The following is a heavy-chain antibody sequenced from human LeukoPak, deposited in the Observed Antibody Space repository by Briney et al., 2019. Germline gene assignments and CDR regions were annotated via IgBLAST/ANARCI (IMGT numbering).Heavy chain of an antibody. CDR3: AREAGFGVVNVDY. Sequence: ASVKVSCKASGYTFTGYYMHWLRQAPGQGLEWMGRINPNSGGTNYAQKFQGRVTMTRDTSISTAYMELSRLRSDDTAVYYCAREAGFGVVNVDYWGQGTLVTVSS. CDR2: INPNSGGT. J-gene: IGHJ4*02. V-gene: IGHV1-2*06. CDR1: GYTFTGYY. D-gene: IGHD3-3*01.